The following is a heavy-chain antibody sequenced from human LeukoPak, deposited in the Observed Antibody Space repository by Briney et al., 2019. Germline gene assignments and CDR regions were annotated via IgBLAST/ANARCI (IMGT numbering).Heavy chain of an antibody. Sequence: ASVTLCCKASGGTFSSYAISLVREAPGQGLEWMGGIFPIFGTANYAQTFPGRVTITADESTSTAYMELSSLRSEDTAVYYCARTYDSSGSVPPDYFDYWGQGTLVTVSS. CDR3: ARTYDSSGSVPPDYFDY. D-gene: IGHD3-22*01. CDR1: GGTFSSYA. V-gene: IGHV1-69*13. CDR2: IFPIFGTA. J-gene: IGHJ4*02.